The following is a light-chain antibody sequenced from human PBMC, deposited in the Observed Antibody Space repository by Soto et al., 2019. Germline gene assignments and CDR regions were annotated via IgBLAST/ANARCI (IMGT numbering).Light chain of an antibody. CDR3: QQRTNRPPIT. Sequence: EIVLTQSPGTLSLSPGERATLSCRAIQSVSSSYLAWYQQKPGQAPRLLIFNTSNRATGIPARFSGSGSGTDFTLTISGLEPEDFAVYYCQQRTNRPPITFGQGTRLEIK. V-gene: IGKV3D-20*02. J-gene: IGKJ5*01. CDR2: NTS. CDR1: QSVSSSY.